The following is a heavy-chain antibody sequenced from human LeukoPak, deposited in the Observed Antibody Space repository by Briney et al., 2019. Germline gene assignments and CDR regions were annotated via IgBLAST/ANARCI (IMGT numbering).Heavy chain of an antibody. CDR2: IYYTGST. CDR3: ARHRAYSSSSPFDY. D-gene: IGHD6-6*01. CDR1: GGSISSYY. Sequence: PSETLSLTCSVSGGSISSYYWSWIRQPPGKGLEWIGYIYYTGSTNYNPSLKSRVTMFVDMSKNQFSLRLSSVTAADTAVYYCARHRAYSSSSPFDYWGQGTLVTVSS. J-gene: IGHJ4*02. V-gene: IGHV4-59*08.